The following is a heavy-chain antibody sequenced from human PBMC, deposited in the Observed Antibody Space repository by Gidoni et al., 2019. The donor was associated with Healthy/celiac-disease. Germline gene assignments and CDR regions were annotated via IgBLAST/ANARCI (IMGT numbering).Heavy chain of an antibody. Sequence: EVQLLESGGGLVQPGGSLRLSCSASGFTFSSYPLSWVRQAPGKGLEGVSASRGSGGSTYYADSVKGRFTISRDNSKNTLYLQMNSLRAEDTAVYYCAKFSGILWFGELSPSPRYFQHWGQGTLVTVSS. CDR1: GFTFSSYP. CDR3: AKFSGILWFGELSPSPRYFQH. CDR2: SRGSGGST. V-gene: IGHV3-23*01. D-gene: IGHD3-10*01. J-gene: IGHJ1*01.